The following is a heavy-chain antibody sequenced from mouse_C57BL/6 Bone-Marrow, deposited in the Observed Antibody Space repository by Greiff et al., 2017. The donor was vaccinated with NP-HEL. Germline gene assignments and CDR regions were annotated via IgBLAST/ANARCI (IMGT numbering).Heavy chain of an antibody. D-gene: IGHD1-1*01. Sequence: QVHVKQSGAELARPGASVKLSCKASGYTFTSYGISWVKQRTGQGLEWIGEIYPRSGNTYYNEKFKGKATLTADKSSSTAYMELRSLTSEDSAVYFCARTYYGSSSSYWGTGTTVTVSS. CDR2: IYPRSGNT. CDR1: GYTFTSYG. J-gene: IGHJ1*03. CDR3: ARTYYGSSSSY. V-gene: IGHV1-81*01.